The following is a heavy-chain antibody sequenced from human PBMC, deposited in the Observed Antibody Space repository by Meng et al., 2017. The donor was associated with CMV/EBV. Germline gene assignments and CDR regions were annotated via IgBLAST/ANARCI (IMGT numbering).Heavy chain of an antibody. D-gene: IGHD6-6*01. CDR1: GCSLSTSGLG. V-gene: IGHV2-5*02. CDR3: AHSLGLQLVRHWFDP. CDR2: IYWDDDK. Sequence: QLTLQESGPSLVKPPQTLSLTCTFSGCSLSTSGLGGGWVRQPPGKALEWLALIYWDDDKRYSPSLKSRLTITKDTSKNQVVLTMTNMDPVDTATYYCAHSLGLQLVRHWFDPWGQGTLVTVSS. J-gene: IGHJ5*02.